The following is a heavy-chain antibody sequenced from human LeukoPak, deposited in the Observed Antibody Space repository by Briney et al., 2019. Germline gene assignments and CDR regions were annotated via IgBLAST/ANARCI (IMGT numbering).Heavy chain of an antibody. J-gene: IGHJ3*02. CDR1: GFTFSSYA. Sequence: PGRSLRLSCAASGFTFSSYAMHWVRQAPGKGLEWVAVTSYDGSNKYYADSVKGRFTISRDNSKNTLYLQMNSLRAEDTAVYYCAKRGADSGGNSALVAFDIWGQGTMVTVSS. D-gene: IGHD4-23*01. CDR3: AKRGADSGGNSALVAFDI. CDR2: TSYDGSNK. V-gene: IGHV3-30-3*02.